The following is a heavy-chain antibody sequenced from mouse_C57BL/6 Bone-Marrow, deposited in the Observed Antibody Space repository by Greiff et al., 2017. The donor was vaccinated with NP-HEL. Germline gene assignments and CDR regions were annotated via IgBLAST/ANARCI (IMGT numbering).Heavy chain of an antibody. CDR3: TREHYDYGGFAY. J-gene: IGHJ3*01. CDR1: GYTFTSYW. Sequence: VHVKQSGTVLARPGASVKLSCKTSGYTFTSYWMHWVKQRPGQGLEWIGAIYPGNSDTSYNQKFKGQAKLTAVTSASTAYMELSSLTNEDSAVYYCTREHYDYGGFAYWGQGTLVTVAS. V-gene: IGHV1-5*01. CDR2: IYPGNSDT. D-gene: IGHD2-4*01.